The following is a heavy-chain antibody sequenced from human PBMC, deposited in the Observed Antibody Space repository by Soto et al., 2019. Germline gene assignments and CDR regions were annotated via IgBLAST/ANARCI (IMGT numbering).Heavy chain of an antibody. D-gene: IGHD4-17*01. CDR2: IYYSGST. V-gene: IGHV4-59*01. CDR3: ARRYGASFDY. J-gene: IGHJ4*02. Sequence: SETLALTCAVYGGSFSGYYWSWIRQPPGKGLEWIGYIYYSGSTNYNPSLKSRVTISVDTSKNQFSLKLSSVTAADTAVYYCARRYGASFDYWGQGPLVTLSS. CDR1: GGSFSGYY.